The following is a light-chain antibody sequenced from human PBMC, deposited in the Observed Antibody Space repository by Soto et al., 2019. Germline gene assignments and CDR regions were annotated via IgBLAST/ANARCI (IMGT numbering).Light chain of an antibody. CDR2: AAS. V-gene: IGKV1-9*01. CDR1: QVISTS. Sequence: DIQLTQSPSFLSPSMGEIVTVTCRASQVISTSLAWYQVKPGKAPKLLIYAASTLESGVPSRFSGSGSGTDYTLTISGLQTEDFGTYYCQQSHSVPLTFGGGTRLEIK. J-gene: IGKJ5*01. CDR3: QQSHSVPLT.